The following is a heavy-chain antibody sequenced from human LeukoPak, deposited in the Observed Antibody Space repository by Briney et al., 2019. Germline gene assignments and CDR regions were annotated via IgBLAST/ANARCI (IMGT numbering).Heavy chain of an antibody. J-gene: IGHJ4*02. Sequence: PGGSLRLSCAASGFTFSSYSMNWVRQAPGKGLEWVSYISSSSSTIYYADSVKGRFTISRDNAKNSLYLQMNSLRAEDTAVYYCARSYGGNQAGFDYWGQGTLVTVSS. V-gene: IGHV3-48*01. CDR2: ISSSSSTI. CDR3: ARSYGGNQAGFDY. CDR1: GFTFSSYS. D-gene: IGHD4-23*01.